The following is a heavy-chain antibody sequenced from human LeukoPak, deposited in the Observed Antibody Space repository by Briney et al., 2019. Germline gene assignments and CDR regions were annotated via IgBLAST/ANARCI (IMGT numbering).Heavy chain of an antibody. CDR2: MNPNSGNT. CDR1: GYTFTSYD. Sequence: ASVKVSCKASGYTFTSYDINLVRQATGQGLEWMGWMNPNSGNTGYAQKFQGRVTMTRNTSISTAYMELSSLRSEDTAVYYCARGRRYYYHSSGYSEANWFYPWGHGTLVTVSS. D-gene: IGHD3-22*01. CDR3: ARGRRYYYHSSGYSEANWFYP. V-gene: IGHV1-8*01. J-gene: IGHJ5*02.